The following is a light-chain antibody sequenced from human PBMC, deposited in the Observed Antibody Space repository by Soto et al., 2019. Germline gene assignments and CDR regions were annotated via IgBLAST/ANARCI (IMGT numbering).Light chain of an antibody. CDR2: WAS. J-gene: IGKJ2*01. Sequence: DIVMTQFPDSLAVSLGERATINCKSSQSVLYESNNKNYLAWYQQKPGQPPKLLIYWASTRESGVPDRFSGSGSGTDFTLTISGLQAEDVAVYYCQQYYDTYAFGQGTRLEIK. CDR3: QQYYDTYA. CDR1: QSVLYESNNKNY. V-gene: IGKV4-1*01.